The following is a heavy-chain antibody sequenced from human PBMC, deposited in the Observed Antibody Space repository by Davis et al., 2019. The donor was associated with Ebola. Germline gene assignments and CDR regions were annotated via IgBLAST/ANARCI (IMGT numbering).Heavy chain of an antibody. Sequence: PGGSLRLSCAASGFTFSSYWMSWVRQAPGKGPEWAANIKQDGSESHYVDSVKGRFTISRDNAKNSLYLQMNSLRAEDTAMYYCARHPHFAYWGQGTLVTVSS. V-gene: IGHV3-7*01. J-gene: IGHJ4*02. CDR1: GFTFSSYW. CDR3: ARHPHFAY. CDR2: IKQDGSES.